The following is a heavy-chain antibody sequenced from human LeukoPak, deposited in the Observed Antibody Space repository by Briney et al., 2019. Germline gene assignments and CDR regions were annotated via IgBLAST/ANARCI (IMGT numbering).Heavy chain of an antibody. V-gene: IGHV4-39*01. CDR2: IYYSGST. Sequence: PSETLSLTCTVSGGSISSSSYYWGWIRQPPGTGLEWIGSIYYSGSTYYNPSLKSRVTISVDTSKNQFSLKLSSVTAADAAVYYCARTYSSGWYGDFDYWGQGTLVTVSS. CDR3: ARTYSSGWYGDFDY. J-gene: IGHJ4*02. CDR1: GGSISSSSYY. D-gene: IGHD6-19*01.